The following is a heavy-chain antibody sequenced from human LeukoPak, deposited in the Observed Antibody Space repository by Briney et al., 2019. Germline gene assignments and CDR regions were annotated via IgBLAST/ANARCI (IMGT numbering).Heavy chain of an antibody. CDR3: ARAGSSRFSVPYYFNY. CDR1: GDTFSNYA. CDR2: IIPSLGTP. J-gene: IGHJ4*02. Sequence: SVRVSCKASGDTFSNYAISWVRQAPGQGLEWVGRIIPSLGTPNYAQKFQGRVTITADRSTTTAYMELSSLRFEDTAVYYCARAGSSRFSVPYYFNYWGQGTPVTVSS. V-gene: IGHV1-69*04. D-gene: IGHD6-13*01.